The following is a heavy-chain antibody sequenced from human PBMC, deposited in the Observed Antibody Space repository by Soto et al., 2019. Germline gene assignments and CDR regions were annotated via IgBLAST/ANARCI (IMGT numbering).Heavy chain of an antibody. Sequence: QVQLVESGGGVVQPGRSLRLSCAASGFIFSSYGRHWVRQAPGKGREWVAVISYEGSHTYYADSVKGRFTITRDNSKNTLYLQMNSLRPEDTAVYYCAKEVHCGGGSCSWSEGFDYWGQGTLLTVSS. CDR2: ISYEGSHT. V-gene: IGHV3-30*18. CDR1: GFIFSSYG. J-gene: IGHJ4*02. CDR3: AKEVHCGGGSCSWSEGFDY. D-gene: IGHD2-15*01.